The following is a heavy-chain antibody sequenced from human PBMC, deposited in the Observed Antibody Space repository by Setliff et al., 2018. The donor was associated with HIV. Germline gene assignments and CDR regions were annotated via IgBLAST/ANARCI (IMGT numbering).Heavy chain of an antibody. D-gene: IGHD2-15*01. V-gene: IGHV4-39*07. J-gene: IGHJ1*01. CDR2: IYYSGNT. CDR3: ARGGYCSGGSCYYTEYFQH. CDR1: SGSISNYY. Sequence: PSETLSLTCTVSSGSISNYYWAWIRQPPGKGLEWIGTIYYSGNTYYRPSLKSRVTVSIDTSKNQFSLKLSSVTAADTAVYYCARGGYCSGGSCYYTEYFQHWGQGTLVTVSS.